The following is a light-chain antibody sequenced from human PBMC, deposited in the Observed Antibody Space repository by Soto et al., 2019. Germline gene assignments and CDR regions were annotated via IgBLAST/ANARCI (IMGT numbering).Light chain of an antibody. CDR3: QHYDSHRGS. J-gene: IGKJ2*01. V-gene: IGKV1-5*01. CDR2: EAS. Sequence: DIQMTQSPSILSASVGDRVTITCRASQSVSSWLAWYQQKPGQSPKLLVFEASTLWRGVPSRFSGSGSGTDFTLTISSLQPDDFATYYCQHYDSHRGSFGQGTKLEIK. CDR1: QSVSSW.